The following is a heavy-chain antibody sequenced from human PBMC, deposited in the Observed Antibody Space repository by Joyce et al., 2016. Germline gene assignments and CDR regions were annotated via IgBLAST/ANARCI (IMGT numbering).Heavy chain of an antibody. Sequence: QVQPVESGGGVVQPGRSLRLSCVASRCTFSGYGMHWVRQAPGKGLDWVAVISYDGSNKYYADSVKGRFTISRDNSKNTLYLQMNSLRAEDTAMYYCATAFRDYFDSSGFLHSWGQGTLVTVSS. J-gene: IGHJ5*02. V-gene: IGHV3-30*03. D-gene: IGHD3-22*01. CDR1: RCTFSGYG. CDR3: ATAFRDYFDSSGFLHS. CDR2: ISYDGSNK.